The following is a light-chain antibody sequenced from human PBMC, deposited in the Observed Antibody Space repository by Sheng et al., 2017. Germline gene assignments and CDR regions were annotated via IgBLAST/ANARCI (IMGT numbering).Light chain of an antibody. V-gene: IGLV1-40*01. CDR2: GNS. CDR1: SSNIGAGYD. J-gene: IGLJ1*01. Sequence: QSVLTQPPSVSGAPGQRVTISCTGSSSNIGAGYDVHWYQQLPGTAPKLLIFGNSNRPSGVPDRFSGSKSGTSASLAITGLQAEDEADYYCAVWDDSLSGLYVFGSGTKVTVL. CDR3: AVWDDSLSGLYV.